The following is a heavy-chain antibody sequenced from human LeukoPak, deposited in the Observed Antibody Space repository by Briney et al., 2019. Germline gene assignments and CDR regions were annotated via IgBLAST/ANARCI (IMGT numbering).Heavy chain of an antibody. CDR3: ARDVVAARGSFDY. D-gene: IGHD2-2*01. CDR2: IYTSGST. CDR1: GGSISSGSYY. J-gene: IGHJ4*02. V-gene: IGHV4-61*02. Sequence: SQTLSLTCTVSGGSISSGSYYWSWIRQPAGKGLEWIGRIYTSGSTNYNPSLKSRVTISVDTSKNQFSLKLRSVTAADTAVYYCARDVVAARGSFDYWGQGTLVTVSS.